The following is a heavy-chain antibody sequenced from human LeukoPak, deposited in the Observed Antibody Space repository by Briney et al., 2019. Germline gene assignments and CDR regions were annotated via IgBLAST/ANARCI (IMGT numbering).Heavy chain of an antibody. J-gene: IGHJ4*02. D-gene: IGHD6-13*01. CDR2: ITQDGSEK. V-gene: IGHV3-7*01. CDR1: GFTFSSYW. CDR3: ARGGYSSSWYYEYFDY. Sequence: GGSLRLSCAASGFTFSSYWMSWVRQAPGKGLEWVANITQDGSEKYYVDSVKGRFTISRDNAKNSLYLQMNSLRAEDTAVYYCARGGYSSSWYYEYFDYWGQGTLVTVSS.